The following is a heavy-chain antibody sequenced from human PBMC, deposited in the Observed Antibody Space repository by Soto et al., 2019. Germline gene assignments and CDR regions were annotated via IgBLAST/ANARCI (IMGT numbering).Heavy chain of an antibody. CDR3: AREIRSDDFWSGYWGYYYYMDV. D-gene: IGHD3-3*01. Sequence: ASVKVSCKASGYTFTSYYMHWVRQAPGQGLEWMGRIIPILGIANYAQKFQGRVTITADKSTSTAYMELSSLRSEDTAVYYCAREIRSDDFWSGYWGYYYYMDVWGKGTTVTVSS. CDR1: GYTFTSYY. CDR2: IIPILGIA. J-gene: IGHJ6*03. V-gene: IGHV1-69*04.